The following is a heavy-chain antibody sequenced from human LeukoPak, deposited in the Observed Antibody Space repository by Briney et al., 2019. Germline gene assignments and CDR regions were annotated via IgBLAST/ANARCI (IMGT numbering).Heavy chain of an antibody. Sequence: ASVKVSCKASGYTFTDYYMHWVRQAPGQGLEWMGWINPNIGSTNYAQKFQGRVTMTRDTSISTAYMELSRLRSDDTAVYYCARGPQLAYNWFDPWGQGTLVTVSS. CDR2: INPNIGST. CDR3: ARGPQLAYNWFDP. V-gene: IGHV1-2*02. J-gene: IGHJ5*02. CDR1: GYTFTDYY. D-gene: IGHD6-13*01.